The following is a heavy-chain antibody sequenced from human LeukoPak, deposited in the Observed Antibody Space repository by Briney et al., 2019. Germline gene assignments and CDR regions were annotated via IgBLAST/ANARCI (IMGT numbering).Heavy chain of an antibody. CDR1: GFTFSSYA. V-gene: IGHV3-30-3*01. D-gene: IGHD6-25*01. CDR2: ISYDENNH. CDR3: ARVADSSGWRPPFDY. J-gene: IGHJ4*02. Sequence: PGGSLRLSCAASGFTFSSYAMHWVRQAPGKGLEWVAVISYDENNHFHADSVKGRFTISRDNSKNTLYLQMSSLRDEDTAVYFCARVADSSGWRPPFDYWGQGTLVTVSS.